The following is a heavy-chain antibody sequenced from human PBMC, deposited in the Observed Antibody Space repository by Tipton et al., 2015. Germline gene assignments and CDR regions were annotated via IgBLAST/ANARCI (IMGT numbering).Heavy chain of an antibody. D-gene: IGHD3-10*01. J-gene: IGHJ6*02. CDR3: ARVDILLSQGGMDV. Sequence: LRLSCAVSGFTSSEYSMNWIRQPPGKGLEWIGEVNHSGRNNYNLSLKSRVTISVDKFKNQFSLELNSVTAADTAVYYCARVDILLSQGGMDVWGQGTTVTVSS. V-gene: IGHV4-34*01. CDR1: GFTSSEYS. CDR2: VNHSGRN.